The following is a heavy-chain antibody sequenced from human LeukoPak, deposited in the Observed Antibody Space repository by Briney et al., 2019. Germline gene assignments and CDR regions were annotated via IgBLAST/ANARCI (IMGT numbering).Heavy chain of an antibody. CDR3: ASWAAAAGTDRFVDY. V-gene: IGHV4-59*01. CDR2: IYYSGRT. CDR1: GGSISSYY. D-gene: IGHD6-13*01. J-gene: IGHJ4*02. Sequence: SETLSLTYTVSGGSISSYYWSWIRQPPGKGLEWIGYIYYSGRTNYNPSLKSRVTISVDTSKNQFSLKLSSVTAADTAVYYCASWAAAAGTDRFVDYWGQGTLVTVSS.